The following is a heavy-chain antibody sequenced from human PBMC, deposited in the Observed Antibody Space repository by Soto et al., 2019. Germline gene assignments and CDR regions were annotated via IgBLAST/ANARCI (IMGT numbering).Heavy chain of an antibody. J-gene: IGHJ6*03. Sequence: PSETLSLTCVVSGGSLSDYFWSWIRQPPGMALEWIGEINHLGSINYNPSLKSRVTMSVDTSKKQFSLTLNSVTAADTATYYCARGGISRWAYFYYMDACDRRPTDPVSS. CDR3: ARGGISRWAYFYYMDA. CDR1: GGSLSDYF. V-gene: IGHV4-34*01. CDR2: INHLGSI. D-gene: IGHD2-21*01.